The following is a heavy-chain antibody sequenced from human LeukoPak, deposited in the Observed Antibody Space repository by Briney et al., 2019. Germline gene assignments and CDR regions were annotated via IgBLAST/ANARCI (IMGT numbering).Heavy chain of an antibody. J-gene: IGHJ4*02. CDR3: ARGQWLPRWIDY. CDR1: GGSISSYY. CDR2: ICYSGST. D-gene: IGHD6-19*01. V-gene: IGHV4-59*01. Sequence: SETLSLTCTVSGGSISSYYWSWIRQPPGKGLEWIGYICYSGSTNYNPSLKSRVTISVDTSKNQFPLKLSSVTAADTAVYYCARGQWLPRWIDYWGQGTLVTVSS.